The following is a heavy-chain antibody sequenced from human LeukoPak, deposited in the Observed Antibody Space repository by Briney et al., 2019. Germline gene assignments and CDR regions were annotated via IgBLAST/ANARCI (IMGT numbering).Heavy chain of an antibody. Sequence: SETLSLTCTVSGGSISSYYWSWIRQPPGKGLGWIGYIYYSGSTNYNPSLKSRVTISVDSSKNQFSLKLSSVTAADTAVYYCARRRDGYYFHYWGQGTLVTVSS. J-gene: IGHJ4*02. CDR2: IYYSGST. CDR1: GGSISSYY. V-gene: IGHV4-59*08. D-gene: IGHD5-24*01. CDR3: ARRRDGYYFHY.